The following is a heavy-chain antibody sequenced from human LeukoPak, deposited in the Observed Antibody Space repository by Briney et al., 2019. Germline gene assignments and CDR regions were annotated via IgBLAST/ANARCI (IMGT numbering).Heavy chain of an antibody. J-gene: IGHJ5*02. CDR2: IYTSGST. Sequence: SETLSLTCTVSGDSISNYYWSWIRQPAGKGLEWIGRIYTSGSTNYNPSLKSRVTMSVDTSKNQFSLKLSSVTAADTAVYYCARVPSAIAAAGTSDWFDPWGQGTLVTVSS. CDR3: ARVPSAIAAAGTSDWFDP. D-gene: IGHD6-13*01. CDR1: GDSISNYY. V-gene: IGHV4-4*07.